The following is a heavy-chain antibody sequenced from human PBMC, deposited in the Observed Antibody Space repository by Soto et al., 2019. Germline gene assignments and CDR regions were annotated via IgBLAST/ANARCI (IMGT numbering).Heavy chain of an antibody. V-gene: IGHV3-23*01. J-gene: IGHJ4*02. Sequence: GGSLRLSCAASGFTFSSYAVSWVRQAPGKGLEWVSAISGSGGSTYYADSVKGRFTISRDNSKNTLYLQMNSLRAEDTAVYYCAKEGCSGGSCYSGFDYWGQGTLVTVSS. CDR3: AKEGCSGGSCYSGFDY. D-gene: IGHD2-15*01. CDR1: GFTFSSYA. CDR2: ISGSGGST.